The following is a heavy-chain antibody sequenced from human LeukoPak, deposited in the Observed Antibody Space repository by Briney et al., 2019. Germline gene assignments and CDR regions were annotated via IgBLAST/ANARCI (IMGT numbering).Heavy chain of an antibody. J-gene: IGHJ4*02. CDR1: GFTVSSNY. D-gene: IGHD6-6*01. CDR2: IYSGGST. CDR3: AKSPIAARPYY. Sequence: PGGSLRLSCAASGFTVSSNYMSWVRQAPGKGLEWVSVIYSGGSTYYADSVKGRFTISRDNSKNTLYLQMNSLRAEDTAVYYCAKSPIAARPYYWGQGTLVTVSS. V-gene: IGHV3-53*01.